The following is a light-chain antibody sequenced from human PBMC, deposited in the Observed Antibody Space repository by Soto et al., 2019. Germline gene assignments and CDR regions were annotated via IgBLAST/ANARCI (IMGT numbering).Light chain of an antibody. CDR2: GAS. J-gene: IGKJ1*01. CDR1: QSVASN. Sequence: DIVITQSPATLSVSPGERATLSCRASQSVASNLAWYQQKPGQAPRLLIYGASTGATGIPAKFSGGGAGTVFTLPISSVKSEDFAIYYCQQYKCRWTVGQGTKGDIK. V-gene: IGKV3-15*01. CDR3: QQYKCRWT.